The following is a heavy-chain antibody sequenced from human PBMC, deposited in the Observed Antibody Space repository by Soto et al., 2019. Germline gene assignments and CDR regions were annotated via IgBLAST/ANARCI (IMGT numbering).Heavy chain of an antibody. J-gene: IGHJ5*02. CDR1: GGSISSGDHY. Sequence: SVTLSVTCTVSGGSISSGDHYWSWIRQPPGKGLEWIAYISYSGSTYYNPSLTSRVTVSVDTSKNQFSLKLRSVTAADTAVYYCARGYNWNYVWFDPWGQGTLVTVSS. V-gene: IGHV4-30-4*01. CDR3: ARGYNWNYVWFDP. D-gene: IGHD1-7*01. CDR2: ISYSGST.